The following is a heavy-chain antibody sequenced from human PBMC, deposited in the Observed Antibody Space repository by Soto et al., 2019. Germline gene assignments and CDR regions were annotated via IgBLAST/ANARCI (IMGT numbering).Heavy chain of an antibody. D-gene: IGHD6-13*01. CDR1: GFTFNHNA. Sequence: QVQLVESGGGVVQPGRSLRLSCAASGFTFNHNAMHWVRQAAGKGLEWVAQIWYDGGEKYYTDSVKGRFTISRDNFKNTVFLHMDSLRVEDTAVYYCARDGQQQAPYALDVWGQGTTVIVSS. J-gene: IGHJ6*02. CDR3: ARDGQQQAPYALDV. CDR2: IWYDGGEK. V-gene: IGHV3-33*01.